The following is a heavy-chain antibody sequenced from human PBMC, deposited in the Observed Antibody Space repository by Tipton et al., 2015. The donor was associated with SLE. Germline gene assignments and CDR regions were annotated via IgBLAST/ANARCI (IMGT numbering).Heavy chain of an antibody. D-gene: IGHD5-12*01. V-gene: IGHV3-48*03. Sequence: GSLRLSCAASGFSFSSYEMIWVRQAPGKGLNWVSYISSGDSTIYYADSVMGRFTLSRDNAKSSLYLQMNSLRAEDTAVYYCATDRFHRGYGRGEFFFDYWGQGSLVTVSS. J-gene: IGHJ4*02. CDR3: ATDRFHRGYGRGEFFFDY. CDR1: GFSFSSYE. CDR2: ISSGDSTI.